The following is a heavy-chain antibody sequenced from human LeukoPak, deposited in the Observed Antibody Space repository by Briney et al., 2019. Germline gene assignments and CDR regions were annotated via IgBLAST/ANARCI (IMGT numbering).Heavy chain of an antibody. V-gene: IGHV3-23*01. Sequence: PGGSLRLSCAASGFTFSSYAMSWVRQAPGKGLDWVSATSDSGGNTYFADSVKGRFTISRDNSKNTLYLQMNSLRAEDTAVYYCAKHDPNPYAVAGTSSLDYWGQGTLVTVSS. CDR1: GFTFSSYA. J-gene: IGHJ4*02. CDR3: AKHDPNPYAVAGTSSLDY. D-gene: IGHD6-19*01. CDR2: TSDSGGNT.